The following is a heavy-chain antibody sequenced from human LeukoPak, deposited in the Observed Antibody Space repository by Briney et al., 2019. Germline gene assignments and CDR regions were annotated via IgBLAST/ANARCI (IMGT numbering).Heavy chain of an antibody. V-gene: IGHV1-2*02. D-gene: IGHD3-3*01. CDR3: ARDSRITIFGVVKYYFDY. CDR1: GYTFTGYY. CDR2: INPNSGGT. Sequence: ASVKVSCKASGYTFTGYYMHWVRQAPGQGLEWMGWINPNSGGTNYAQKFQGRVTMTRDTSISTAYMELSRLRSDDTAVYYCARDSRITIFGVVKYYFDYWGQGTLVTVSS. J-gene: IGHJ4*02.